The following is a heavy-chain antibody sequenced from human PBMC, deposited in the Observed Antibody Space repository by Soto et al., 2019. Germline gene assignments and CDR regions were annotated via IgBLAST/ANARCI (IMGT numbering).Heavy chain of an antibody. CDR3: ARDTETLGPRANDALDI. CDR2: INAGSGNT. J-gene: IGHJ3*02. V-gene: IGHV1-3*01. Sequence: ASVKVSCKASGYTFTSYGISWVRQAPGQSLEWMGWINAGSGNTKYSQNFQGRVSITRDTSASTVYMELTGLTSEDTAVYYCARDTETLGPRANDALDIWGQGTMVTVSS. CDR1: GYTFTSYG. D-gene: IGHD3-3*02.